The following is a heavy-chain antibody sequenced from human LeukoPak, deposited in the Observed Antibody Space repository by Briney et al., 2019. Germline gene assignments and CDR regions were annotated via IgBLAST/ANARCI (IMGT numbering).Heavy chain of an antibody. CDR2: SYYSGST. CDR1: GDSISSHY. V-gene: IGHV4-59*08. D-gene: IGHD3-10*01. J-gene: IGHJ6*02. CDR3: ARRITLVRGVYYKGMDV. Sequence: PSETLSLTCTVSGDSISSHYWTWIRQSPGKGLEWIGNSYYSGSTNYNPSLKSRVTISVDRSKSQFSLKLSSVTAADTAVYYCARRITLVRGVYYKGMDVWGQGTTVTVSS.